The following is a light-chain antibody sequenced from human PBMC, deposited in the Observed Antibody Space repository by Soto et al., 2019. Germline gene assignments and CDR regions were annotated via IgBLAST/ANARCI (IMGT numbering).Light chain of an antibody. CDR2: DAS. CDR1: QSVSSY. CDR3: QQRSNWPGT. J-gene: IGKJ1*01. V-gene: IGKV3-11*01. Sequence: DIVLTQSPATLSLSPGERATLSCRASQSVSSYLAWYQQKPGQAPRLLIYDASNRATGIPARFSGSGSGTNFTLTISSLEPEDFAVYYCQQRSNWPGTFGRGTKVDIK.